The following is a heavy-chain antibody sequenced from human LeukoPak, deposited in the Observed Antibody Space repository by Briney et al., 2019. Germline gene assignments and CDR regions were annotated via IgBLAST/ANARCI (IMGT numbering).Heavy chain of an antibody. CDR1: GFTFSSYG. CDR2: IRYDGSNK. Sequence: PGGSLRLSCAASGFTFSSYGMHWVRQAPGKGLEWVAFIRYDGSNKYYADSVKGRFTISRDNSKNTLYLQMNSLRAEDTAVYYCAKGVAARYYFDYWGQGTLVTVSS. D-gene: IGHD6-6*01. CDR3: AKGVAARYYFDY. J-gene: IGHJ4*02. V-gene: IGHV3-30*02.